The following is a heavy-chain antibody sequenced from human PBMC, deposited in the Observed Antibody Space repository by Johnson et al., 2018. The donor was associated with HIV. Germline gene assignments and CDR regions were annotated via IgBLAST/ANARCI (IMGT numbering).Heavy chain of an antibody. CDR1: GFTFSSYG. V-gene: IGHV3-30*02. Sequence: QVQVVESGGGVVQPVGSLRLSCAASGFTFSSYGMHWVRQAPGKGLEWVAFIRYDGSNKYYADSVKGRFTISRDNSKNTLYLQMNSLRAEDTAVYYCAKDIGGLDAFDIWGQGTMVTVSS. CDR2: IRYDGSNK. CDR3: AKDIGGLDAFDI. J-gene: IGHJ3*02. D-gene: IGHD4-23*01.